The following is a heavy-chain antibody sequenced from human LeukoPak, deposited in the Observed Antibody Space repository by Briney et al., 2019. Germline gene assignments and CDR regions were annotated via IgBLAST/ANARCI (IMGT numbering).Heavy chain of an antibody. D-gene: IGHD4-17*01. CDR3: ARHYPGGDYFIDY. CDR2: IYPADYDT. J-gene: IGHJ4*02. Sequence: GXXLKISCKGSGYSFTSYWIGWVRQLPGKGLEWVGIIYPADYDTRYSPSFQDQVTISADKSISTAYLQWSSLKASDTAMYYCARHYPGGDYFIDYWGQGTLVTVSS. CDR1: GYSFTSYW. V-gene: IGHV5-51*01.